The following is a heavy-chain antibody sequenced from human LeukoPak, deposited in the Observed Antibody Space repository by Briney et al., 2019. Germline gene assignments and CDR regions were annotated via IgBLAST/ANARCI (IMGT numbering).Heavy chain of an antibody. CDR3: ARISSDCNGGSCYSEKDY. V-gene: IGHV3-23*01. J-gene: IGHJ4*02. CDR1: GFTFSTYA. CDR2: ISVPGGNT. Sequence: GGSLRLSCAASGFTFSTYAMTWVRQAPGKALEWVSLISVPGGNTYYADSVKGRFTISRDNAKNSLYLQMNSLRAEDTALYYCARISSDCNGGSCYSEKDYWGQGTLVTVSS. D-gene: IGHD2-15*01.